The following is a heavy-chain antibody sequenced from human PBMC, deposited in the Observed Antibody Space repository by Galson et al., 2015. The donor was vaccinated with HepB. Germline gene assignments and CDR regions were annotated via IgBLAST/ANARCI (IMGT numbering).Heavy chain of an antibody. J-gene: IGHJ4*02. CDR3: ARSIAVASAY. D-gene: IGHD6-19*01. V-gene: IGHV3-72*01. CDR2: SKNKANGYTT. CDR1: GFSFTDHY. Sequence: SLRLSCAASGFSFTDHYADWVRQAPGKGLEWVARSKNKANGYTTEYAPSVKGRFAISRDDSTNSVYLQMNSLKTEDTAVYYCARSIAVASAYWGQGTLVTVSS.